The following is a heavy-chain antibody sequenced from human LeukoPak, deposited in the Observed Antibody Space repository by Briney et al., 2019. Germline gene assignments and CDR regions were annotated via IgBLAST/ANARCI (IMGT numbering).Heavy chain of an antibody. CDR2: ISSGTNYI. CDR1: GLPFDNYN. Sequence: GGSLRLSCAASGLPFDNYNMNWVRQAPGKGLEWVSSISSGTNYIFEADSVKGRFTVTKDTALNSLSLQMNSLRADDTAVYYCARSAGGNYFDYWDQGTLVTVSS. V-gene: IGHV3-21*01. J-gene: IGHJ4*02. CDR3: ARSAGGNYFDY. D-gene: IGHD2-8*02.